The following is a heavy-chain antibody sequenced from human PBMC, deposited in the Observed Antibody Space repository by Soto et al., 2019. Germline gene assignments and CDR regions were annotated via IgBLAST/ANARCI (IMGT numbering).Heavy chain of an antibody. CDR3: ARAKWFYRSEGMDV. CDR2: INPNSGGT. CDR1: GYTFTGYY. V-gene: IGHV1-2*04. J-gene: IGHJ6*02. Sequence: GASVKVSCKASGYTFTGYYMHWVRQAPGQGLEWMGWINPNSGGTNYAQKFQGWVTMTRDTSISTAYMELSRLRSDDTAVYYCARAKWFYRSEGMDVWGQGTTVTVSS. D-gene: IGHD3-22*01.